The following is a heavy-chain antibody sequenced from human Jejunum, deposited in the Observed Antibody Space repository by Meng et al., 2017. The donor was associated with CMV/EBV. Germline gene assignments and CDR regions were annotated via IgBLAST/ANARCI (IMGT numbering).Heavy chain of an antibody. Sequence: TLSSYGMHWVRQAPGKGLEWVAFIRYDGSNKYYADSVKGRFTISRDNSKNTLYLQMSSLRVEDTAVYYCAKSIAVAGNYYYGMDVWGQGTTVTVSS. J-gene: IGHJ6*02. CDR3: AKSIAVAGNYYYGMDV. D-gene: IGHD6-19*01. CDR2: IRYDGSNK. CDR1: TLSSYG. V-gene: IGHV3-30*02.